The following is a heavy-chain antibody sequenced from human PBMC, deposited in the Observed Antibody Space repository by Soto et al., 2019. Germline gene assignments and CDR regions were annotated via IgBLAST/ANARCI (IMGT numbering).Heavy chain of an antibody. J-gene: IGHJ6*02. CDR1: GGTFSSYA. CDR2: IIPIFGTA. CDR3: ARDFVVVPAAVDYGMDV. D-gene: IGHD2-2*01. V-gene: IGHV1-69*13. Sequence: SVKVSCKASGGTFSSYAISWVRQAPGQGLEWMGGIIPIFGTANYAQKFQGRVTITADESTSKAYMELSSLRSEDTAVYYCARDFVVVPAAVDYGMDVWGQGTTVTVSS.